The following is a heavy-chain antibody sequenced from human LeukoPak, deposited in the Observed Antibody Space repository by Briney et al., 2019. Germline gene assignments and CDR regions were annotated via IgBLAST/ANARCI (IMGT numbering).Heavy chain of an antibody. CDR1: GYTFTSYD. CDR2: MNPNSGNT. J-gene: IGHJ4*02. V-gene: IGHV1-8*01. D-gene: IGHD6-6*01. CDR3: ARGLTAGYSSSSY. Sequence: ASVKVSCKASGYTFTSYDINWVRQATGQGLEWMGWMNPNSGNTGYAQKFQGRVTMTRNTSISTAYVELSSLRSVDTAVYYCARGLTAGYSSSSYWGQGTLVTVSS.